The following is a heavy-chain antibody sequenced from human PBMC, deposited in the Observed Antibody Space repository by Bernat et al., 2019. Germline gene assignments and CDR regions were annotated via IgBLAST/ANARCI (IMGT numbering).Heavy chain of an antibody. CDR1: GFTFSSYA. Sequence: QVQLVESGGGVVQPGRSLRLSCAASGFTFSSYAMHWVRQAPGKGLEWVAVISYDGSNKYYADSVKGRFTISRENSKNTLYRKMNGGGGEEGAVYYGGRVGEGGGGGYFDYWGQGTLVTVSS. D-gene: IGHD3-16*01. V-gene: IGHV3-30-3*01. CDR3: GRVGEGGGGGYFDY. CDR2: ISYDGSNK. J-gene: IGHJ4*02.